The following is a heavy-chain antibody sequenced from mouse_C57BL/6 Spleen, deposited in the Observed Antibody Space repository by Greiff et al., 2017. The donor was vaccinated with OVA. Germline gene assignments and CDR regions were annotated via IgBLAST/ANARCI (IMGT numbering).Heavy chain of an antibody. CDR1: GYAFSSSW. CDR2: IYPGDGDT. CDR3: ARSYSNYYAMDY. Sequence: LVESGPELVKPGASVKISCKASGYAFSSSWMNWVKQRPGKGLEWIGRIYPGDGDTNYNGKFKGKATLTADKSSSTAYMQLSSLTSEDSAVYFCARSYSNYYAMDYWGQGTSVTVSS. D-gene: IGHD2-5*01. V-gene: IGHV1-82*01. J-gene: IGHJ4*01.